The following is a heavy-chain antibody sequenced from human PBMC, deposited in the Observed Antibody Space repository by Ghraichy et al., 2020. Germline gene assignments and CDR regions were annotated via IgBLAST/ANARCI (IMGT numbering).Heavy chain of an antibody. J-gene: IGHJ5*02. V-gene: IGHV5-51*01. CDR2: IYPGDSDT. Sequence: GGSLNISCKGSGYSFTSYWIGWVRQMPGKGLEWMRIIYPGDSDTRYSPSFQGQVTISADKSISTAYLQLGSLKASDTAMYYCARSQEREWLTWGQGTLVTVSS. CDR1: GYSFTSYW. D-gene: IGHD3-3*01. CDR3: ARSQEREWLT.